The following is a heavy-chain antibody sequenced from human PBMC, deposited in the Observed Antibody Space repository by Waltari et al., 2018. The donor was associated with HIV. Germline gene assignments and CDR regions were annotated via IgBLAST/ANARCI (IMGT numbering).Heavy chain of an antibody. V-gene: IGHV3-74*03. CDR2: INSEGNTT. J-gene: IGHJ4*02. CDR1: GFSFSSYW. CDR3: VREYSSSRYFDY. D-gene: IGHD2-2*01. Sequence: EVLMVESGGGLVQHGGSLRLSCEASGFSFSSYWIHGVRQGPGKGMGWVSRINSEGNTTTYADSVKGRFTISRDNAKNTLYLQMNSLRAEDTTVYYCVREYSSSRYFDYWGQGTLVTVSS.